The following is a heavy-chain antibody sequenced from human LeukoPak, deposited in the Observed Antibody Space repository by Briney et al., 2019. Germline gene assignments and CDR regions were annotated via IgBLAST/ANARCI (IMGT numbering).Heavy chain of an antibody. CDR1: GGSISSYY. D-gene: IGHD2-8*02. V-gene: IGHV4-4*07. CDR2: IYTSGST. Sequence: SETLSLTCTVSGGSISSYYWSWIRQPAGKGLEWIGRIYTSGSTNYNPSLKSRVTMSVDTSKNQFSLELSSVTAADTAVYYCARVAGTGGVWYYYMDVWGKGTTVTVSS. CDR3: ARVAGTGGVWYYYMDV. J-gene: IGHJ6*03.